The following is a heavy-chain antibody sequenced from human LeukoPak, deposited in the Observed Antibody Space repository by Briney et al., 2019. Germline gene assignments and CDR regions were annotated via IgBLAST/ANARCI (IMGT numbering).Heavy chain of an antibody. CDR3: ARDGSGSYYEASDYFDY. J-gene: IGHJ4*02. CDR1: GGTFSSYA. V-gene: IGHV1-18*01. CDR2: ISAYNGNA. D-gene: IGHD1-26*01. Sequence: ASVKVSCKASGGTFSSYAISWVRQAPGQGLEWMGWISAYNGNANYAQKLQGRVTMTTDTSTSTAYMELRSLRSDDTAVYYCARDGSGSYYEASDYFDYWGQGTLVIVSS.